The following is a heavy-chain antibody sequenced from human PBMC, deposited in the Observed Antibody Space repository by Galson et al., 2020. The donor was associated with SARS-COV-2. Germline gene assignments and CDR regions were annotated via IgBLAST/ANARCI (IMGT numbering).Heavy chain of an antibody. CDR1: GFTFRTYT. CDR3: ARELAVAGSGFYY. Sequence: NSGGSLRLSCAASGFTFRTYTMNWVRQAPGKGLEWVSSISSSNTYIYYADSLKGRFTISRDNAKNSLYLQMNSLRAEDTAVYYCARELAVAGSGFYYWGQGTLVTVSS. J-gene: IGHJ4*02. V-gene: IGHV3-21*01. D-gene: IGHD6-19*01. CDR2: ISSSNTYI.